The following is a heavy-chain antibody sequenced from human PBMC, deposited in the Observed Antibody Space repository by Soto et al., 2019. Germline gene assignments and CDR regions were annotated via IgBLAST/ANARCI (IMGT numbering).Heavy chain of an antibody. J-gene: IGHJ4*02. V-gene: IGHV5-51*01. Sequence: GESLKISCKGSGYNFAGDWSAWVRQMPGKGLELMGIIYPSDSDTRYRPSFQGQVTISADKSISSAYLQWSSLRASDTAMYYCARGGVSTRTFDYWGQGTPVAVSS. CDR1: GYNFAGDW. CDR2: IYPSDSDT. CDR3: ARGGVSTRTFDY. D-gene: IGHD3-3*01.